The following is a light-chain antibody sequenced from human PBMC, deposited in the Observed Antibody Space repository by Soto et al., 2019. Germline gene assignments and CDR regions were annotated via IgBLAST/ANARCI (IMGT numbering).Light chain of an antibody. CDR2: GIS. CDR3: QQYTAWPLT. Sequence: EVVMTQSPATLSVSPGEGATLSCRASQSVTSNYLAWYQQKPGKAPRLLIHGISNRATGVPDRFSGSGSGTDFTLTISSLEPEDFAVYYCQQYTAWPLTFGQGTKVEVK. V-gene: IGKV3-20*01. CDR1: QSVTSNY. J-gene: IGKJ1*01.